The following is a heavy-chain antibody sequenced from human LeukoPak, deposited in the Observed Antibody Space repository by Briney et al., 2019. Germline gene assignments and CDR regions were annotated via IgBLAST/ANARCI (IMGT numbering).Heavy chain of an antibody. V-gene: IGHV3-23*01. D-gene: IGHD6-13*01. J-gene: IGHJ6*02. Sequence: PGGSLRLSCAASGFTFSSYAISWVRQAPGKVLEWVSAISGSGGSTYYAHYVKGRFPISGDNSKNTLYLQMNSLRAEDTAVYYCAKVGPQSSWYIPYYYYYYGMDVWGQGTTVTVSS. CDR2: ISGSGGST. CDR3: AKVGPQSSWYIPYYYYYYGMDV. CDR1: GFTFSSYA.